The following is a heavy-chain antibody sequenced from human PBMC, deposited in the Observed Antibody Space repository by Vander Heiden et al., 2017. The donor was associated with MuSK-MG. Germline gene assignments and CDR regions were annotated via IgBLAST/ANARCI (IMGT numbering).Heavy chain of an antibody. CDR3: AAFPGGWYTYY. Sequence: EVQLVESGGGLVPPGGSLRLSCAGSRFTFSSYWMSWVRQAPGKGLEWVANIKPDGSEKYYVDSVKGRFTISRDNAKNSLYLQMNSLRAEDTAVYFCAAFPGGWYTYYWGQGTLVTVSS. CDR1: RFTFSSYW. J-gene: IGHJ4*02. V-gene: IGHV3-7*03. CDR2: IKPDGSEK. D-gene: IGHD6-19*01.